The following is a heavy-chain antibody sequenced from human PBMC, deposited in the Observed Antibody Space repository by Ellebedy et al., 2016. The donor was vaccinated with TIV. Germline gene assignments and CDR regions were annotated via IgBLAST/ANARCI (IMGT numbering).Heavy chain of an antibody. D-gene: IGHD4-17*01. Sequence: GESLKISCAATGFSFWSYWMSWARQAPGKGLEWVANIYQDGSVQYYLDSVKGRFTISRDNAINSLFLQMNSLRAGDTAVYYCARRGSYGDYAVQINSWFDTWGRGTLVAVSS. CDR3: ARRGSYGDYAVQINSWFDT. V-gene: IGHV3-7*01. J-gene: IGHJ5*02. CDR1: GFSFWSYW. CDR2: IYQDGSVQ.